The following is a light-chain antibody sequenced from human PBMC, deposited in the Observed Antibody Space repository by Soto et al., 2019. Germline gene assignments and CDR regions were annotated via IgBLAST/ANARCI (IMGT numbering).Light chain of an antibody. CDR1: SSDVGSYNL. J-gene: IGLJ3*02. Sequence: QSVLTQPASVSGSPGQSITISCTGTSSDVGSYNLVSWYQQHPGKAPKLMIYEGSKRPSGVSNRFSGSKSGNPASLTISGLQAEDESDYYCCSYAGSFVFGGGTKLTVL. CDR3: CSYAGSFV. CDR2: EGS. V-gene: IGLV2-23*01.